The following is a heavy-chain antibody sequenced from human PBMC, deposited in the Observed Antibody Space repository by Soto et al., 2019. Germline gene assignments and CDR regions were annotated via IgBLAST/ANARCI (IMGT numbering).Heavy chain of an antibody. D-gene: IGHD3-22*01. CDR3: ARHPGYYDSPVDY. J-gene: IGHJ4*02. V-gene: IGHV4-61*08. CDR2: IYYSGST. Sequence: PSETLSLTCTVSGGSISSGDYYWSWIRQPPGKGLEWIGYIYYSGSTNYNPSLKSRVTISVDTSKNQFSLKLSSVTAADTAVYYCARHPGYYDSPVDYWGQGTLVTVSS. CDR1: GGSISSGDYY.